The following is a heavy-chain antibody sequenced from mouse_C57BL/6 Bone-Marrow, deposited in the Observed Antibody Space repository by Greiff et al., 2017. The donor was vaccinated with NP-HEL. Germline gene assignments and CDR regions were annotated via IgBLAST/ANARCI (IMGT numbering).Heavy chain of an antibody. Sequence: QVQLQQPGAELVKPGASVKMSCKASGYTFTSYWITWVKQRPGQGLEWIGDIYPGSGSTNYNEKFKSKATLTVDTSSSTAYMQLSSLTSEDSAVYYCAREVYGRSSYYAMDYWGQGTSVTVSS. CDR2: IYPGSGST. D-gene: IGHD1-1*01. CDR3: AREVYGRSSYYAMDY. V-gene: IGHV1-55*01. CDR1: GYTFTSYW. J-gene: IGHJ4*01.